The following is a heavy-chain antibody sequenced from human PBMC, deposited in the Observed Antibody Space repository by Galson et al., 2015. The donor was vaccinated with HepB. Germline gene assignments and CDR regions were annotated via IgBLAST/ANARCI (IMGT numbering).Heavy chain of an antibody. CDR3: AREVSGSLRAFGL. D-gene: IGHD5-12*01. V-gene: IGHV3-53*01. J-gene: IGHJ3*01. CDR2: IYSGGNT. Sequence: SLRLSCAASGFIVSSSFMNWVRQAPGKGLEWVSVIYSGGNTYYADSVKGRFTISRDSSKNTLYLQINSLRVEDTAVYYCAREVSGSLRAFGLWGQGTMVTVSS. CDR1: GFIVSSSF.